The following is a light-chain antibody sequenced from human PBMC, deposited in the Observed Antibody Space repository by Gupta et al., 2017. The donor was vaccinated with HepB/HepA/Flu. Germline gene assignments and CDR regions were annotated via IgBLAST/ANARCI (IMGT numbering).Light chain of an antibody. CDR1: SGSVSTSYY. CDR3: VLYMGSGIWV. J-gene: IGLJ3*02. Sequence: QTVVTQEPWFSVSPGGTVTLTCDLSSGSVSTSYYPSWYQQTPGQAPRTLIYSTNSRSSGVPDRFSGSILGNKAALTITGAQADDESDYYCVLYMGSGIWVFGGGTKLTVL. V-gene: IGLV8-61*01. CDR2: STN.